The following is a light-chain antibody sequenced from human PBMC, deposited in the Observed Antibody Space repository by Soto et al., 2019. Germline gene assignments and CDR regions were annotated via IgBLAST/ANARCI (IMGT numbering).Light chain of an antibody. CDR1: QSVSSSY. CDR2: GAS. J-gene: IGKJ4*01. V-gene: IGKV3-20*01. Sequence: EIVLTQSPGTLSLSPGERATLSCRASQSVSSSYLAWYQQKPGQAPRLLIYGASSRATGIPDRFSGSRSGTVFILTISRLEPEDFAVYYCQHYGSLVLTFGGRNKVEIK. CDR3: QHYGSLVLT.